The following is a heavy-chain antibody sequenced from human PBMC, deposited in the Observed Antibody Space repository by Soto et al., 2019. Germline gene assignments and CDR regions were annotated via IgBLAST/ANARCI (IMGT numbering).Heavy chain of an antibody. Sequence: GGSLRLSCAASGFTFSSYGMPWVRQAPGRGLEWVAVISYDGSNKYYADSVKGRFTIARYNSKNTLELQMNSLRADDTVGYYCEKGENMRFVEWLTAWNYGMDGWGQGTTVTVSS. V-gene: IGHV3-30*18. J-gene: IGHJ6*02. CDR2: ISYDGSNK. CDR1: GFTFSSYG. CDR3: EKGENMRFVEWLTAWNYGMDG. D-gene: IGHD3-3*01.